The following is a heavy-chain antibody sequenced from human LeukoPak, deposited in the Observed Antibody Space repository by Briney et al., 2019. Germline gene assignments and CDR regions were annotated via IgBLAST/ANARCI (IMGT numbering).Heavy chain of an antibody. D-gene: IGHD2-2*01. CDR3: ARDVSVGVPAAMGNFDY. CDR2: IYYSGST. J-gene: IGHJ4*02. V-gene: IGHV4-39*07. Sequence: PSETLSLTCTVSGGSISSSSYYWGWIRQPPGKGLEWLGRIYYSGSTYYNPSLKTRATISVDTSKNQFSLKLSSVTAAGTAVYYCARDVSVGVPAAMGNFDYWGQGTLVTVSS. CDR1: GGSISSSSYY.